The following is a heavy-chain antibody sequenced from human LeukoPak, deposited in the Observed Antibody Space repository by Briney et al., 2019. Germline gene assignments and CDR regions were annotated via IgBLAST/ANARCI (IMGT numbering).Heavy chain of an antibody. CDR1: GYTFTSYY. J-gene: IGHJ5*02. CDR2: INPSGGST. V-gene: IGHV1-46*01. Sequence: GASVKVSCKASGYTFTSYYMHWVRQAPGQGLEWMGIINPSGGSTSYAQKFQGRVTMTRDMSTSTVYMELSSLRSEDTAVYYCAVSSGWGPGGFDPWGQGTLVTVSS. CDR3: AVSSGWGPGGFDP. D-gene: IGHD6-19*01.